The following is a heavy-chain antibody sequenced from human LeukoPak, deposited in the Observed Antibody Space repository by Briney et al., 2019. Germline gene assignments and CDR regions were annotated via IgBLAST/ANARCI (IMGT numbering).Heavy chain of an antibody. CDR2: IRTKIDGETR. Sequence: PGGSLRLSCAASGFNFNYVWMSWVRQAPGKGLEWVGRIRTKIDGETRDYAAPVKGRFTISRDDSKTTLYQQMNSLKTEDSAVYYCTTERNWELLRPLGMDIWGQGTTVTVSS. D-gene: IGHD1-26*01. CDR1: GFNFNYVW. V-gene: IGHV3-15*01. CDR3: TTERNWELLRPLGMDI. J-gene: IGHJ6*02.